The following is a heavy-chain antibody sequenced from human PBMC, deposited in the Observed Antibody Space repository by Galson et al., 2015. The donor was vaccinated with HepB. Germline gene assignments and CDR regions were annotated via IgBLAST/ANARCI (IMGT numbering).Heavy chain of an antibody. CDR3: ARVTMVRGVIGGYYHYYGMDV. J-gene: IGHJ6*02. CDR1: GGSISSYY. Sequence: SETLSLTCTVSGGSISSYYWSWIRQPPGKGLEWIGYIYYSGSTNYNPSLKSRVTISVDTSKNQFSLKLSSVTAADTAVYYCARVTMVRGVIGGYYHYYGMDVWGQGTTVTVSS. CDR2: IYYSGST. V-gene: IGHV4-59*01. D-gene: IGHD3-10*01.